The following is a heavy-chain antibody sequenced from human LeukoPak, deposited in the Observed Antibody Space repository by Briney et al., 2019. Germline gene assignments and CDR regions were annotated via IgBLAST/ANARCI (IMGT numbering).Heavy chain of an antibody. V-gene: IGHV3-23*01. D-gene: IGHD5-18*01. CDR2: ISGSGGST. CDR1: GFTFSSYA. J-gene: IGHJ6*02. CDR3: AKGGLLQLWYRYYYGMDV. Sequence: GGSLRLSCAASGFTFSSYAMSWVRQAPGKGLGWVSAISGSGGSTYYADSVKGRFTISRDNSKNTLYQQMDSLRAEDTAVYYCAKGGLLQLWYRYYYGMDVWGQGTTVTVSS.